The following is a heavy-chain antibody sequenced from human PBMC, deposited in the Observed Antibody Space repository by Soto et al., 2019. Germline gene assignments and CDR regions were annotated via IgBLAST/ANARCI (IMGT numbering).Heavy chain of an antibody. V-gene: IGHV4-4*07. Sequence: SETLSLTCTVSADSFSKYYWTWIRQPPGGGLEWIGRIYTSGSTNYNPSLKSRVTMSVDTSKNQFSLKLSSVTAADTAVYYCARSAARPTPYYYYGMNVWGQGTTVTVSS. D-gene: IGHD6-6*01. J-gene: IGHJ6*02. CDR1: ADSFSKYY. CDR3: ARSAARPTPYYYYGMNV. CDR2: IYTSGST.